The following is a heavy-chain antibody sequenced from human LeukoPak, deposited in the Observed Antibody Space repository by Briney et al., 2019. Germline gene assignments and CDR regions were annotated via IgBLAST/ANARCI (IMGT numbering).Heavy chain of an antibody. V-gene: IGHV4-34*01. CDR1: GVSFNDYY. J-gene: IGHJ4*02. D-gene: IGHD4-17*01. CDR3: TRMTTGHDY. CDR2: INHSGYT. Sequence: SETLSLTCAVSGVSFNDYYWSWVRQTPGKGLQWIGEINHSGYTNDSPSLTSRVTLSIDTSRKQFSLNLRSVTVADTGIYYCTRMTTGHDYWGQGTLVTVSS.